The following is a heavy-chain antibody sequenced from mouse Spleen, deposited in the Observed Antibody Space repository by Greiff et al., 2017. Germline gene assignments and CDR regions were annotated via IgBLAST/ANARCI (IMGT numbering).Heavy chain of an antibody. D-gene: IGHD2-4*01. J-gene: IGHJ1*01. CDR2: INSDGGST. V-gene: IGHV5-2*01. CDR3: ARQMITGYWYFDV. CDR1: EYEFPSHD. Sequence: EVKLMESGGGLVQPGESLKLSCESNEYEFPSHDMSWVRKTPEKRLELVAAINSDGGSTYYPDTMERRFIISRDNTKKTLYLQMSSLRSEDTALYYCARQMITGYWYFDVWGAGTTVTVSS.